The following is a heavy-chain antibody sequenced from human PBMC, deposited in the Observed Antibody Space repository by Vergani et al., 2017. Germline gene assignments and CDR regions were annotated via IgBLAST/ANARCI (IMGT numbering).Heavy chain of an antibody. J-gene: IGHJ6*02. D-gene: IGHD5-12*01. V-gene: IGHV3-33*06. CDR2: IWYDGSNK. CDR3: AKGDRGYSGYDYIHYYYGMDV. CDR1: GFTFSSYG. Sequence: QVQLVESGGGVVQPGRSLRLSCAASGFTFSSYGMHWVRQAPGKGLEWVAVIWYDGSNKYYADSVKGRFTISRDNSKNTLYLQMNSLRAEDTAVYYCAKGDRGYSGYDYIHYYYGMDVWGQGTTVTVSS.